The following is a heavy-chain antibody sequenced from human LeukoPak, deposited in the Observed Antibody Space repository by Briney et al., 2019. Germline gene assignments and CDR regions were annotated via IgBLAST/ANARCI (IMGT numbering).Heavy chain of an antibody. CDR2: INHSGST. J-gene: IGHJ3*02. D-gene: IGHD3-16*01. CDR1: GGSFSGYY. CDR3: ARSAPYGARDAFEI. V-gene: IGHV4-34*01. Sequence: SETLSLTCAVYGGSFSGYYWSWIRQPPGKGLEWIGEINHSGSTNYNPSLKSRVTISVDTSKNQFSLKLSSVTAADTAVYYCARSAPYGARDAFEIWGQGTMVTVSS.